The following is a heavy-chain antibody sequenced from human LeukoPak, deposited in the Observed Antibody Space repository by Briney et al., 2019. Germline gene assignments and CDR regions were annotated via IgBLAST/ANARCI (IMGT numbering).Heavy chain of an antibody. CDR2: INHSGSA. V-gene: IGHV4-34*01. CDR1: GGSFGGYY. D-gene: IGHD4-17*01. Sequence: SETLSLTCAVSGGSFGGYYWTWIRQPPGKGLEWIGEINHSGSASYSPSLSSRVTISLDMSENQFSLKLTSVTAADTAVYYCARGQGTVTTHWGQGTLVTVSS. J-gene: IGHJ4*02. CDR3: ARGQGTVTTH.